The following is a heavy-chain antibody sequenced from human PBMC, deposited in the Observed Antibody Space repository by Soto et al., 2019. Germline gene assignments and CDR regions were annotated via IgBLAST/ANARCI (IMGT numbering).Heavy chain of an antibody. J-gene: IGHJ4*01. V-gene: IGHV3-23*01. Sequence: EVQLLESGGGLVQRGGSLRLSCVASGFTFNKYAMTWVSQAPGKGLEWVSSISGSSSTTYYADSVKGRFTISRDNSKNTVYLHMNTLSTEDTAVYYCAPTRYDYGDDAVGYWGQGTLVTVSS. CDR2: ISGSSSTT. CDR3: APTRYDYGDDAVGY. CDR1: GFTFNKYA. D-gene: IGHD4-17*01.